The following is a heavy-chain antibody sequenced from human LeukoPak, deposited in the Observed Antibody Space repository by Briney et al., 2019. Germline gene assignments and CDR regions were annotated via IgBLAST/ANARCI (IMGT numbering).Heavy chain of an antibody. D-gene: IGHD4-23*01. Sequence: SETLSLTCAVYGGSFSGYYWSWIRQPPGKGLEWIGEINHSGSTNYNPSLKSRVTISVDTSKNQFSLKLSSVTAADTAVYYCARDFPYGGNPLGYWGQGTLVTVSS. CDR1: GGSFSGYY. J-gene: IGHJ4*02. CDR3: ARDFPYGGNPLGY. V-gene: IGHV4-34*01. CDR2: INHSGST.